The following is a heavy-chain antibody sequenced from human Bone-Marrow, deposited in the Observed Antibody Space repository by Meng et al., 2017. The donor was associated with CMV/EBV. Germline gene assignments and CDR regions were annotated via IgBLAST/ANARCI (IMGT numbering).Heavy chain of an antibody. D-gene: IGHD4-17*01. CDR2: INYSGST. J-gene: IGHJ6*02. CDR1: GGSVSSGSYY. Sequence: GSLRLSCTVSGGSVSSGSYYWSWIRQPPGKGLEWIGYINYSGSTNYNPSLKSRVTISVDTSKNQFSLKLSSVTAADTAVYYCARVATVTTSYYYYGMDVWGQGTTVTVSS. V-gene: IGHV4-61*01. CDR3: ARVATVTTSYYYYGMDV.